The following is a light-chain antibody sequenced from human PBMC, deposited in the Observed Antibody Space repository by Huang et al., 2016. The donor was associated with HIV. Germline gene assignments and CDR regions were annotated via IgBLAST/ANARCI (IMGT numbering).Light chain of an antibody. CDR1: RSVSGN. J-gene: IGKJ3*01. CDR2: GAS. Sequence: EIVMTQSPATLSVSPGERATLSCRASRSVSGNLAWYQQKPGQAPRLLIYGASTRATGIPARFSGSGSGTEFTLTISSLQSADFAVYYCQQYNNWPPEETFGPGTKVDMK. CDR3: QQYNNWPPEET. V-gene: IGKV3-15*01.